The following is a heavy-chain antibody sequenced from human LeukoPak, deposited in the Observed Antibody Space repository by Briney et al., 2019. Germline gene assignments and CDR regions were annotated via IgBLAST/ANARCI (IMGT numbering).Heavy chain of an antibody. D-gene: IGHD3-3*01. J-gene: IGHJ4*02. V-gene: IGHV4-61*01. CDR3: ARGRFFAGGAFYFDH. Sequence: SETLSLTCTVSGGSVSSGSFYWSWIRQPPGKGLEWIGCVYFSGSTNYNPSLKSRVTMSVDTSKSHFSLKLSSVTAADTAVYYCARGRFFAGGAFYFDHWGQGTLVPVSS. CDR1: GGSVSSGSFY. CDR2: VYFSGST.